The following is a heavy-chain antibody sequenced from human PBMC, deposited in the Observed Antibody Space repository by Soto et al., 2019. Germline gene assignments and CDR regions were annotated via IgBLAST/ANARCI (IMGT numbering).Heavy chain of an antibody. D-gene: IGHD1-1*01. V-gene: IGHV1-58*01. CDR3: AAALETSDFDY. CDR1: GFTFTSSA. J-gene: IGHJ4*02. CDR2: IVVGSGNT. Sequence: SVKVSCKASGFTFTSSAVQWMRQARGQRLEWIGWIVVGSGNTNYAQKFQERVTITRDMSTSTAYMELSSLRSEDTAVYYCAAALETSDFDYWGQGTLVTVSS.